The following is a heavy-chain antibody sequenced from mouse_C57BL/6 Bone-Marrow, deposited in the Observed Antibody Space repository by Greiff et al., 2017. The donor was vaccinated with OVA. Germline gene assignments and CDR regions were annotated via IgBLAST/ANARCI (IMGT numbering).Heavy chain of an antibody. Sequence: EVQLQQSGPGMVKPSQSLSLTCTVTGYSITSGYDWHWIRHFPGNKLEWMGYISYSGSTNYNPSLKSRISITHDTSKNHFFLKLNSVTTEDTATYYCARELRFYYFDYWGQGTTLIVSS. J-gene: IGHJ2*01. CDR1: GYSITSGYD. D-gene: IGHD1-1*01. CDR2: ISYSGST. V-gene: IGHV3-1*01. CDR3: ARELRFYYFDY.